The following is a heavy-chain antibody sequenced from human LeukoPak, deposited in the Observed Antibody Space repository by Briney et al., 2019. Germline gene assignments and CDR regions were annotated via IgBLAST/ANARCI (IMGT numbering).Heavy chain of an antibody. J-gene: IGHJ6*03. V-gene: IGHV1-8*02. CDR1: GYTFTSYG. CDR3: ARGSYGSGSYLYYYYYYMDV. D-gene: IGHD3-10*01. CDR2: MNPNSGNT. Sequence: WASVKVSCKASGYTFTSYGISWVRRATGQGLEWMGWMNPNSGNTGYAQKFQGRVTMTRNTSISTAYMELSSLRSEDTAVYYCARGSYGSGSYLYYYYYYMDVWGKGTTVTISS.